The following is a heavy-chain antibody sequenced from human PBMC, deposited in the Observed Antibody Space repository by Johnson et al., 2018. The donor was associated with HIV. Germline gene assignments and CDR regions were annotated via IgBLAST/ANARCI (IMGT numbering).Heavy chain of an antibody. CDR1: GFTFSSYA. D-gene: IGHD4-23*01. CDR3: AKVGATVITPRGEAFDI. Sequence: MLLVESGGGVVQPGRSLRLSCAASGFTFSSYAMHWVRQAPGKGLERVTSISGSGGSTYYADSVKGRFTISTVNSKNTLYLQRKSLRAEDTAVYYCAKVGATVITPRGEAFDIWGQGTMVTVSS. CDR2: ISGSGGST. V-gene: IGHV3-23*04. J-gene: IGHJ3*02.